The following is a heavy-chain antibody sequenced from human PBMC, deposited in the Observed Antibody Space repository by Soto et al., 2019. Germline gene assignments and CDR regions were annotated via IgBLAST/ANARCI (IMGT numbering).Heavy chain of an antibody. CDR2: IYYSGST. CDR3: ARGRRRAAAGKDYYYYYYMAV. J-gene: IGHJ6*03. CDR1: GGSISSGGYY. D-gene: IGHD6-13*01. Sequence: PSETLSLTCTVSGGSISSGGYYWSWIRQHQGKGLEWIGYIYYSGSTYYNPSLKSRVTISVDTSKNQFSLKLSSVTAADTAVYYCARGRRRAAAGKDYYYYYYMAVWGKGTTVTGS. V-gene: IGHV4-31*03.